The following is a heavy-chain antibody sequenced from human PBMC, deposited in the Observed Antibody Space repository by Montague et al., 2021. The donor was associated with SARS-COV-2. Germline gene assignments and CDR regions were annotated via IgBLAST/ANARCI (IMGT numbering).Heavy chain of an antibody. V-gene: IGHV3-21*01. J-gene: IGHJ5*02. CDR3: ARDDYVWGSYRYSQYNWFDP. CDR1: GFTFSSYS. Sequence: SLRLSFSASGFTFSSYSMNWVRQAPGKGLEWVSSISSSSSYIYYADSVKGRFTISRDNAKNSLYLQMNSLRAEDTAVYYCARDDYVWGSYRYSQYNWFDPGGQGTLVTVSS. D-gene: IGHD3-16*02. CDR2: ISSSSSYI.